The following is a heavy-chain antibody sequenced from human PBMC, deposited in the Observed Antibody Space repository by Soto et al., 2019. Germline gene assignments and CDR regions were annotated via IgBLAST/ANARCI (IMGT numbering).Heavy chain of an antibody. J-gene: IGHJ6*02. Sequence: QVQLVQSGAEVKKPGASVKVSCKASGYTFTSYGISWVRQAPGQGLEWMGWTSAYNGNTNYAQKLQGRVIQPTDTSPSTAYMGLGRLRSDGTAVYYCARRQWLVGGYYYGMDVWGQGTTVTVSS. V-gene: IGHV1-18*01. D-gene: IGHD6-19*01. CDR2: TSAYNGNT. CDR3: ARRQWLVGGYYYGMDV. CDR1: GYTFTSYG.